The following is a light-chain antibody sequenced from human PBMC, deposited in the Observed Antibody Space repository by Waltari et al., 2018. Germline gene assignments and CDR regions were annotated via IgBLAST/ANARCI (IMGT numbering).Light chain of an antibody. CDR1: QSVLYTSDNDNY. V-gene: IGKV4-1*01. CDR3: QQYYTTPLT. J-gene: IGKJ1*01. Sequence: DIVMTQSPDSLAVSLGERATINCRSSQSVLYTSDNDNYLAWCQQKPGQPPKLLIYWASTRASGVPDRFSGSGSGTDFTLTISSLQAADVAVYYCQQYYTTPLTFGQGTRVEI. CDR2: WAS.